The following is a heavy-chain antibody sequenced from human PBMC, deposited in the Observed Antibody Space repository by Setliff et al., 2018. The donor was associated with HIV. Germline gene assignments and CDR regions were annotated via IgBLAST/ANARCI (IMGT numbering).Heavy chain of an antibody. CDR3: ATPPTFYYDDTGLGYFAY. CDR2: VSGRGSDK. D-gene: IGHD3-22*01. J-gene: IGHJ4*02. CDR1: GFTFSSYG. Sequence: GGSLRLSCAASGFTFSSYGMHWVRQAPGKGLEWVSSVSGRGSDKYYADSVKGRFIISRDNSRNTLFLQMTGLRADDTAVYYCATPPTFYYDDTGLGYFAYWGQGALVTVSS. V-gene: IGHV3-23*01.